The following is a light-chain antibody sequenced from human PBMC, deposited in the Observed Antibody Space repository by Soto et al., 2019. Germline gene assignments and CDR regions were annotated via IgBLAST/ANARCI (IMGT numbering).Light chain of an antibody. CDR1: PISSN. J-gene: IGKJ2*01. CDR2: GAS. V-gene: IGKV3-15*01. CDR3: QQYNNWPYT. Sequence: VVTQSPASLSVSPGDRVTISCRAGPISSNLAWHQQRPGQAPRLLIYGASVRATGVPARFSGSGSGTEFTLTINSLQSEDYGVYFCQQYNNWPYTFGQGTKVEI.